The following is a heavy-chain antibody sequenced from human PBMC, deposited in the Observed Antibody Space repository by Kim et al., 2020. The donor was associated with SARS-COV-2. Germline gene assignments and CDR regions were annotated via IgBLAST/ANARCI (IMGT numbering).Heavy chain of an antibody. V-gene: IGHV1-69*13. D-gene: IGHD3-10*01. Sequence: SVKVSCKASGGTFSSYAISWVRQAPGQRLEWMGGIIPIFGTANYAQKFQGRVTITADESTSTAYMELSSLRSEDTAVYYCARDLGQPKHWEEQQEVGTYYGSGSYFETWGQGTLVTVSS. J-gene: IGHJ5*02. CDR1: GGTFSSYA. CDR2: IIPIFGTA. CDR3: ARDLGQPKHWEEQQEVGTYYGSGSYFET.